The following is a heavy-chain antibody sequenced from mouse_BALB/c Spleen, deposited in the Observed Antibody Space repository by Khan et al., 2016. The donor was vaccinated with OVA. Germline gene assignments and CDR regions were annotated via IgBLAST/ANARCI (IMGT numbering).Heavy chain of an antibody. V-gene: IGHV3-5*02. CDR1: GISITSGNYR. Sequence: EVKLEVSGPGLVKPSQTVSLTCTVTGISITSGNYRWIWIRQFPGNKLEWIGNIYYSGTVTYNPSLTSRTTITRDTSKNQFFLEMNSLTAEDTATYYCARDFGSLYWYFDVWGAGTTVTVSS. CDR2: IYYSGTV. J-gene: IGHJ1*01. D-gene: IGHD1-1*01. CDR3: ARDFGSLYWYFDV.